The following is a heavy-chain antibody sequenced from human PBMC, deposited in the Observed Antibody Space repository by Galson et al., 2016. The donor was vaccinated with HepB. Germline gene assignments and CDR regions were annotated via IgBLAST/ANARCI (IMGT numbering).Heavy chain of an antibody. D-gene: IGHD3-16*01. V-gene: IGHV3-74*01. CDR1: GFTFRNHW. J-gene: IGHJ4*02. CDR3: ARVYDYVWVGSHVDY. CDR2: INSDGSGT. Sequence: SLRLSCAASGFTFRNHWMHWVRQAPGKGLVWISRINSDGSGTTYADSVKGRFTISRDNAKNTVYLQMDSLGAEDTAVYYCARVYDYVWVGSHVDYWGQGTLVTVSA.